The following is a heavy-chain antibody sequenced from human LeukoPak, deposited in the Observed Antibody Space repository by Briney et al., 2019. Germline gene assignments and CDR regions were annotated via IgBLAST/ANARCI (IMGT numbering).Heavy chain of an antibody. V-gene: IGHV4-34*01. J-gene: IGHJ6*02. CDR1: GVSFSGYY. Sequence: PSETLSLTCAVYGVSFSGYYWSWIRQPPGKGLEWIGEINHSGSTNYNPSLKSRVTISVDTSKNQFSLKLSSVTAADTAVYYCARWSRDTAMVPKIYYYYGMDVWGQGTTVTVSS. CDR3: ARWSRDTAMVPKIYYYYGMDV. D-gene: IGHD5-18*01. CDR2: INHSGST.